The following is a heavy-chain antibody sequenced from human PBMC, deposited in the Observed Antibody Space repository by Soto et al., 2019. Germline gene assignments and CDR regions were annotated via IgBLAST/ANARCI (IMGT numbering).Heavy chain of an antibody. CDR2: IYYSGST. V-gene: IGHV4-59*01. CDR3: ARDQPEYSGYGSYYYYMDV. CDR1: GGSISSYY. Sequence: SETLSLTCTVSGGSISSYYWSWIRQPPGKGLEWIGYIYYSGSTNYNPSLKSRVTISVDTSKNQFSLKLSSVTAADTAVYYCARDQPEYSGYGSYYYYMDVWGKGTTVTVSS. D-gene: IGHD5-12*01. J-gene: IGHJ6*03.